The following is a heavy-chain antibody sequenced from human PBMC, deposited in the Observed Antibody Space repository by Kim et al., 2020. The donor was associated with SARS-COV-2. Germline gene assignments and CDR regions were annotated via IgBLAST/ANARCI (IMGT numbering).Heavy chain of an antibody. D-gene: IGHD6-19*01. CDR3: ARDREIAVAGTGWFDP. V-gene: IGHV3-30*04. J-gene: IGHJ5*02. Sequence: GGSLRLSCAASGFTFSSYAMHWVRQAPGKGLEWVAVISYDGSNKYYADSVKGRFTISRDNSKNTLYLQMNSLRAEDTAVYYCARDREIAVAGTGWFDPWGQGTLVTVSS. CDR2: ISYDGSNK. CDR1: GFTFSSYA.